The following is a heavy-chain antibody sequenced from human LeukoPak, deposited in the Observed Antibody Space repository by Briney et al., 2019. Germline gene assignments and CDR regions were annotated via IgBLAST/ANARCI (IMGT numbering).Heavy chain of an antibody. J-gene: IGHJ3*02. Sequence: GASVKVSCKASGYTFTGYYMHWVRQAPGQGLEWMGRINPNSGGTNYAQKFQGRVTMNRDTSISRAYMELSRLRSDDTAVYYCAREKGGVVVVAAYDAFDIWGQGTMVTVSS. D-gene: IGHD2-15*01. CDR2: INPNSGGT. V-gene: IGHV1-2*02. CDR3: AREKGGVVVVAAYDAFDI. CDR1: GYTFTGYY.